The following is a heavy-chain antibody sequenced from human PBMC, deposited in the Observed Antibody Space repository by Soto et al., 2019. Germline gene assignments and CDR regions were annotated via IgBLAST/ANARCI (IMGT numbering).Heavy chain of an antibody. Sequence: ASVKVSCKASGYTFIDYYLHWVRQAPGQGPEWMGWINPKNGVTNFAQKFQGRVTVTRDMSISTAYMELSRLKSDDTAVYYCARDDYGGNSGVLVDYWGQGTLVTVSS. V-gene: IGHV1-2*02. D-gene: IGHD4-17*01. CDR3: ARDDYGGNSGVLVDY. CDR2: INPKNGVT. CDR1: GYTFIDYY. J-gene: IGHJ4*02.